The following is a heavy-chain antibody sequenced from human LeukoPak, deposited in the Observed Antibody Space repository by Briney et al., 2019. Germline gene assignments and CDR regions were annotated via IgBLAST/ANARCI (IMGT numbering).Heavy chain of an antibody. Sequence: PGGSLRLSCAASGFTFSSYGMSWVRQAPGKGLEWVSAISGSGGSTYYADSVKGRFTISRDISKNTLYLQMNSLRAEDTAVYYCAKVGGIVVVPAAMRRSGFDYWGQGTLVTVSS. CDR2: ISGSGGST. D-gene: IGHD2-2*01. V-gene: IGHV3-23*01. CDR1: GFTFSSYG. J-gene: IGHJ4*02. CDR3: AKVGGIVVVPAAMRRSGFDY.